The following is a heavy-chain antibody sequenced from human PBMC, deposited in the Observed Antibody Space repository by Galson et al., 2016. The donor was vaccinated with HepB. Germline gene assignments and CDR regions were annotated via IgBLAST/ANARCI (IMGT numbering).Heavy chain of an antibody. CDR2: ISWNSGRI. Sequence: SLRLSCAASGFTFDDYAMHWVRQAPGKGLEWVSGISWNSGRIVYADSVKGRFTISRDNAKNSLYLQMNSLRPEDTALYYCAKDRNTLLWFGDFDSWGQGTLVTVSS. D-gene: IGHD3-10*01. J-gene: IGHJ4*02. CDR3: AKDRNTLLWFGDFDS. CDR1: GFTFDDYA. V-gene: IGHV3-9*01.